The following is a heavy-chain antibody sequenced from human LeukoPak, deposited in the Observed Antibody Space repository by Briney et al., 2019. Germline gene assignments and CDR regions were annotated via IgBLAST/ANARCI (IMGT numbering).Heavy chain of an antibody. V-gene: IGHV3-21*01. D-gene: IGHD2-2*01. Sequence: PGGSLRLSCAASGFTFSSYSMNWVRQAPGKGLEWVSSISSSSSYIYYADSVKGRFTISRDNAKNSLYLQMNSLRAEDTAVYYCARETEPHIVVVPAADYYCYGMDVWGQGTTVTVSS. CDR2: ISSSSSYI. J-gene: IGHJ6*02. CDR1: GFTFSSYS. CDR3: ARETEPHIVVVPAADYYCYGMDV.